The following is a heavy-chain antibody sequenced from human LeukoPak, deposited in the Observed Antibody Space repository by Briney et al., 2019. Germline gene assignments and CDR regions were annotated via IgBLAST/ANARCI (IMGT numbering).Heavy chain of an antibody. Sequence: PGGSLRLSCAASGFTFSSYSMNWVRQAPGKGLEWVANIKQDGSEKYYVDSVKGRFTISRDNAKNSLYLQMNSLRAEDTAVYYCARSDYWGQGTLVTVSS. J-gene: IGHJ4*02. V-gene: IGHV3-7*01. CDR2: IKQDGSEK. CDR3: ARSDY. CDR1: GFTFSSYS.